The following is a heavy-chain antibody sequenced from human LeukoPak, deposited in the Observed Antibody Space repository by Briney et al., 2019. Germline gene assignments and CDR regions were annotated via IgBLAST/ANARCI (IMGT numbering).Heavy chain of an antibody. CDR3: ARDSGLRRWELSTIYNYGMDV. V-gene: IGHV4-59*01. CDR2: IYHSGST. D-gene: IGHD1-26*01. J-gene: IGHJ6*02. Sequence: SETLSLTCTVSGGSIRNYYWSWIRQPPGKQLEWIGYIYHSGSTNYNPSLKSRVTISVDTSKDQFSLRLTSVTAADTAVYFCARDSGLRRWELSTIYNYGMDVWGQGTTVTVSS. CDR1: GGSIRNYY.